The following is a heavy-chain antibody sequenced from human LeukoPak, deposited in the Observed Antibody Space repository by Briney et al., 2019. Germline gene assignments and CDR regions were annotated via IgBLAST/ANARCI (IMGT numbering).Heavy chain of an antibody. CDR2: INAGNGNT. CDR1: GYTFTSYA. CDR3: ATDIVVVVAATSNAEYFQH. D-gene: IGHD2-15*01. J-gene: IGHJ1*01. V-gene: IGHV1-3*01. Sequence: ASVKVSCKASGYTFTSYAMHWVRQAPGQRLEWMGWINAGNGNTKYSQKFQGRVIITRDTSASTAYMELSSLRSEDTAVYYCATDIVVVVAATSNAEYFQHWGQGTLVTVSS.